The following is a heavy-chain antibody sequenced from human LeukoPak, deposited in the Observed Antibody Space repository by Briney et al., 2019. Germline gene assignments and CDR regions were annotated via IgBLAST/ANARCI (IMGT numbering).Heavy chain of an antibody. CDR2: IIPIFGTA. CDR1: GGIFSSYA. Sequence: GASVKVSCKASGGIFSSYAISWVRQAPGQGLEWMGGIIPIFGTANYAQKFQGRVTITADDSTSTAYMELSSLRSEDTAVYYCARDSTEIAVAGTGDTDYWGQGTLVTVSS. V-gene: IGHV1-69*13. D-gene: IGHD6-19*01. CDR3: ARDSTEIAVAGTGDTDY. J-gene: IGHJ4*02.